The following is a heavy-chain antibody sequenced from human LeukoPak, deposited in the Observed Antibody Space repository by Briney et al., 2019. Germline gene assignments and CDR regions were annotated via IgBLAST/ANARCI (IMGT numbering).Heavy chain of an antibody. D-gene: IGHD1-26*01. CDR1: GFTVSSNY. CDR3: AREYTGSYHTFDI. CDR2: IYSGGST. V-gene: IGHV3-53*01. J-gene: IGHJ3*02. Sequence: GGSLRLSCAASGFTVSSNYMSWVRQAPGKGLEWVSVIYSGGSTYYADSVQGRFTISRDNAKNSLYLQMNSLRDEDTAVYYCAREYTGSYHTFDIWGQGTMVTVSS.